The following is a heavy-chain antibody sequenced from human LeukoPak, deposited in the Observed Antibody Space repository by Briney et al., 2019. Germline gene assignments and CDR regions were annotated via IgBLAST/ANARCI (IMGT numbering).Heavy chain of an antibody. J-gene: IGHJ6*03. CDR1: GGSISSGSYY. Sequence: SETLSLTCTVSGGSISSGSYYWSWIRQPAGKGLEWIGRIYTSGSTNYNPSLKSRVTISVDTSKNQFSLKLSSVTAADTAVYYCARARLAPPYYMDVWDKGTTVTVSS. V-gene: IGHV4-61*02. D-gene: IGHD3-16*01. CDR2: IYTSGST. CDR3: ARARLAPPYYMDV.